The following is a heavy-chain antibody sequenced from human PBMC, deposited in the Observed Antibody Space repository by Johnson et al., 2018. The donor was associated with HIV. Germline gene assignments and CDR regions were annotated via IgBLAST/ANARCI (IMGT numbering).Heavy chain of an antibody. Sequence: QAQLVESGGVVVQPGGSLRLSCAASGFTFSSYAMHWVRQAPGKGLEWVAVISYDGSNKYYADSVKGRFTISRDNSKNTLYLQMNSLRAEDTAVYYCARSGSYGPDAFDIWGQGTMVTVSS. CDR1: GFTFSSYA. CDR3: ARSGSYGPDAFDI. J-gene: IGHJ3*02. CDR2: ISYDGSNK. D-gene: IGHD1-26*01. V-gene: IGHV3-30-3*01.